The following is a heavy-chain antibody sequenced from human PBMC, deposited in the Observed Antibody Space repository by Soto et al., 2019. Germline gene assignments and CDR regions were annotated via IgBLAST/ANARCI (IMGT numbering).Heavy chain of an antibody. J-gene: IGHJ6*02. V-gene: IGHV4-30-4*01. CDR1: GGSISSGDYY. CDR2: IYYSGST. D-gene: IGHD3-9*01. CDR3: ARDNHYDILTGRGGMDV. Sequence: QVQLQESGPGLVKPSQTLSLTCTVSGGSISSGDYYWSWIRQPPGKGLEWIGYIYYSGSTYYNPSFTSRVSISVDTSKNQFSLKLSSVSAADTVVYYCARDNHYDILTGRGGMDVWGQGTTVTVSS.